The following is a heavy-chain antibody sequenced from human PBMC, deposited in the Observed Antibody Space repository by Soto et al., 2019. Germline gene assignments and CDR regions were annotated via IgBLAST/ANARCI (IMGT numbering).Heavy chain of an antibody. J-gene: IGHJ6*02. CDR1: GRTFSSYA. CDR3: AGETTSDILTGYYPNYYYYGMDV. V-gene: IGHV1-69*13. Sequence: SVKVSCKASGRTFSSYAISWVRQAPGQGLEWMGGIIPIFGTANYAQKFQGRVTITADESTSTAYMELSSLRSEDTAVYYCAGETTSDILTGYYPNYYYYGMDVWGQGTTVTVSS. CDR2: IIPIFGTA. D-gene: IGHD3-9*01.